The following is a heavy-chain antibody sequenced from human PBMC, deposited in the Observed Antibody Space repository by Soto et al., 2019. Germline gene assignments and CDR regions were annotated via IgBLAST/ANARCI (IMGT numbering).Heavy chain of an antibody. V-gene: IGHV1-18*01. D-gene: IGHD1-26*01. J-gene: IGHJ3*01. CDR2: ISTFNGKT. CDR3: AILLTEGATFREDAFDL. CDR1: RYTFTSHG. Sequence: QVQLVQSGGDVKTPGASVKVSCTTFRYTFTSHGIAWVRQAPGQGLEWMGWISTFNGKTDYAQKFQGRVTMTADTITSTVHMELRSLRSDDTAVYYCAILLTEGATFREDAFDLWGQGTKVTVSS.